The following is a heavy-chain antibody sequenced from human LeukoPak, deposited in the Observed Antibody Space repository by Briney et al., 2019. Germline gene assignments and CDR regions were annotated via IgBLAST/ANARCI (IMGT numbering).Heavy chain of an antibody. CDR3: ARANMVRGGFFDL. J-gene: IGHJ2*01. CDR2: ISHTGIP. D-gene: IGHD3-10*01. V-gene: IGHV4-34*01. Sequence: SETLSLTCGVFGESLGGYYWTWTRQPPGKGLEWIGEISHTGIPNYNASLKSRVIISVDTSKKQFSLRLTSVTAADTAVYYCARANMVRGGFFDLWGRGTLVTVSS. CDR1: GESLGGYY.